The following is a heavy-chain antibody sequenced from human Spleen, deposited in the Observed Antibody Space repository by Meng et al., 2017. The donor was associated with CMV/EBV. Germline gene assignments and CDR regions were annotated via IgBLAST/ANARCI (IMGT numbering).Heavy chain of an antibody. CDR1: GFTFSYYA. J-gene: IGHJ4*02. D-gene: IGHD2-8*02. V-gene: IGHV3-30-3*01. CDR2: ISNDGNNK. Sequence: GGSLRLSCAASGFTFSYYAIHWVRQAPGKGPEWVAVISNDGNNKYYADSVKGRFTVSRDNSKDTLYLEMNSLRAEDTAVYYCARAEAGGRSRKGYWGQGTLVTVSS. CDR3: ARAEAGGRSRKGY.